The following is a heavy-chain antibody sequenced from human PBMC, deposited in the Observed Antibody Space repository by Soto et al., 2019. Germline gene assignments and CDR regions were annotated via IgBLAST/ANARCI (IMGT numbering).Heavy chain of an antibody. J-gene: IGHJ6*02. Sequence: SETLSLTCTVSGDSISGSPYFWGWIRQPPGKRLEWIGSIFYDGYTLYTPSLKSRVTISVDTSKNQFSLKLSSVTAADTAVYYCARLRTASYYYYGMDVWGQGTTVT. V-gene: IGHV4-39*01. CDR3: ARLRTASYYYYGMDV. CDR1: GDSISGSPYF. CDR2: IFYDGYT. D-gene: IGHD4-17*01.